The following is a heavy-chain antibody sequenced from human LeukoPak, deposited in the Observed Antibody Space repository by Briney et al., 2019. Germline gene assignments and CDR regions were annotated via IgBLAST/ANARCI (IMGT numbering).Heavy chain of an antibody. J-gene: IGHJ4*02. CDR3: AAASGYSYGYHLLDY. D-gene: IGHD5-18*01. CDR1: GYTLTELS. V-gene: IGHV1-24*01. Sequence: ASVKVSCKVSGYTLTELSMHWVRQAPGKGLEWMGGFDPEDGETIYAQKFQGRVTMTEDTSTDTAYMELSSLGSEDTAVYYCAAASGYSYGYHLLDYWGQGTLVTVSS. CDR2: FDPEDGET.